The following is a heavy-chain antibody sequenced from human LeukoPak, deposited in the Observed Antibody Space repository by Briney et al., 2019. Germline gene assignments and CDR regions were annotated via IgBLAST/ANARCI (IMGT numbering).Heavy chain of an antibody. CDR2: INPNSGGT. D-gene: IGHD2-2*01. J-gene: IGHJ4*02. Sequence: ASVKVSCKASGYTFTGYSMHWVRQAPGQGLEWMGWINPNSGGTNYAQKFQGRVTMTRDTSISTAYMELSRLRSDDTAVYYCARVGVEGASCYDYWGQGTPVTVSS. V-gene: IGHV1-2*02. CDR3: ARVGVEGASCYDY. CDR1: GYTFTGYS.